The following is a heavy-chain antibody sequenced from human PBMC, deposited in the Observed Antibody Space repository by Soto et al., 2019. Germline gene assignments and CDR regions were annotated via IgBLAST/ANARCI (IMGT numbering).Heavy chain of an antibody. CDR3: AIRPPGDGYNYYFAY. Sequence: EVQLVESGGGLVQPGGSLKLSCAASGFTFSAVALHWVRQTAGKGLEWVGRVRSKADNYATTYSASVTGRFIISRDDSKNTAYLQMNSLKIEDTAVYYCAIRPPGDGYNYYFAYWGQGALVTVSS. V-gene: IGHV3-73*02. D-gene: IGHD5-12*01. CDR1: GFTFSAVA. J-gene: IGHJ4*02. CDR2: VRSKADNYAT.